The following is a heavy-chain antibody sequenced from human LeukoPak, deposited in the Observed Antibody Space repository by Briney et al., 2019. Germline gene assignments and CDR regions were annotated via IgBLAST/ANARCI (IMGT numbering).Heavy chain of an antibody. CDR1: GFTFSSYG. D-gene: IGHD1-26*01. CDR2: ISGSGGST. CDR3: AKGAEWELRSPLYYYYYHMDV. J-gene: IGHJ6*03. Sequence: GGSLRLSCAASGFTFSSYGMSWVRQAPGKGLEWVSAISGSGGSTYYADSVKGRFTISRDNSKNTLYLQMNSLRAEDTAVYYCAKGAEWELRSPLYYYYYHMDVWGKGTTVTISS. V-gene: IGHV3-23*01.